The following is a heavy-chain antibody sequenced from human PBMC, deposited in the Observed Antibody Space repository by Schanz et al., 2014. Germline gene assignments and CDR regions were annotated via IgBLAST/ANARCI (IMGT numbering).Heavy chain of an antibody. CDR1: GYTFRDYY. Sequence: QVQLVQSGAEVKKPGASVKVSCKASGYTFRDYYMHWVRQAPGQGLEWMGRINPNSGDTNYAQKFQGRVTMTKDTSINTVYMELSTLTSDDTAVYYCARESVSRTRLFDPWGQGTLVTVSS. D-gene: IGHD3-3*01. CDR3: ARESVSRTRLFDP. V-gene: IGHV1-2*06. CDR2: INPNSGDT. J-gene: IGHJ5*02.